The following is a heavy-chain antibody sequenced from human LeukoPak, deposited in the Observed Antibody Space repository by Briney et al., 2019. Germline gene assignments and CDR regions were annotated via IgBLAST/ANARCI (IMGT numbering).Heavy chain of an antibody. CDR1: GFTFSSYS. V-gene: IGHV3-21*01. D-gene: IGHD3-22*01. CDR3: ARDREGYYDSSGYYERFDY. J-gene: IGHJ4*02. Sequence: GGSLRLSCAASGFTFSSYSMNWVRQAPGKGLEWVSSISSSSSCIYYADSVKGRFTISRDNAKNSLYLQMNSLRAEDTAVYYCARDREGYYDSSGYYERFDYWGQGTLVTVSS. CDR2: ISSSSSCI.